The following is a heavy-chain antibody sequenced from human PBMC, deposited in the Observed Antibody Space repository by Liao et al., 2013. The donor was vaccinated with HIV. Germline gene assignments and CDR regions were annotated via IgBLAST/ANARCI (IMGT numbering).Heavy chain of an antibody. CDR2: MSTSGSA. J-gene: IGHJ4*02. CDR3: AAWGFRNY. D-gene: IGHD3-10*01. Sequence: QVQLQESGPGLVKPSETLSLTCTVSGASISSGGYYWTWIRQPAGKGLEWIGRMSTSGSANYNPSFKSRVTISVDTSKNQFSLKLSSVTAADTAVYYCAAWGFRNYWGQGTLVTVSS. CDR1: GASISSGGYY. V-gene: IGHV4-61*02.